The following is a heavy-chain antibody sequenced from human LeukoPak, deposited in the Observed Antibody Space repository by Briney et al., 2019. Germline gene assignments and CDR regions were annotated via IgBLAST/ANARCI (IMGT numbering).Heavy chain of an antibody. CDR2: IHNSGDT. Sequence: SETLSLTCTVSGGSISSYYWSWIRQPPGKGLEWIGHIHNSGDTNYNPSLKSRVTLSVDTSKNQFSLKLSSVTAADTAVYYCAREGTTGRNLNWFDSWGQGTLVTVSS. D-gene: IGHD1-1*01. V-gene: IGHV4-59*01. CDR1: GGSISSYY. CDR3: AREGTTGRNLNWFDS. J-gene: IGHJ5*01.